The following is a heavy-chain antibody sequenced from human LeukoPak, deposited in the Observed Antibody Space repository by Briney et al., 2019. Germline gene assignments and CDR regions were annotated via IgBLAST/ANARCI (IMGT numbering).Heavy chain of an antibody. CDR2: TYYRSKWYN. CDR3: ARTYGSGSYYTTLAGDPLYYYMDV. J-gene: IGHJ6*03. Sequence: SQTLSLTCAISGDSVSSNSAAWNWIRQSPSRGLEWLGRTYYRSKWYNDYAVSVKSRITINPDTSKNQFSLQLNSVTPEDTAVYYCARTYGSGSYYTTLAGDPLYYYMDVWGKGTTVTISS. CDR1: GDSVSSNSAA. D-gene: IGHD3-10*01. V-gene: IGHV6-1*01.